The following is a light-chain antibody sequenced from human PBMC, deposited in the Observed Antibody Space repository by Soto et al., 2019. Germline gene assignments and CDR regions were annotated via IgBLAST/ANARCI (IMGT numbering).Light chain of an antibody. V-gene: IGLV2-14*01. Sequence: QSALTQPAPVSGSPGQSITISCTGTNSDVGGYNFVSWYQQHPGKAPKLMIYDVSNRPSGVSNRFSGSKSGNTASLNISGLQAEDEAEYYCSSYTSSSIPYVFGIGTKLTVL. CDR2: DVS. CDR1: NSDVGGYNF. CDR3: SSYTSSSIPYV. J-gene: IGLJ1*01.